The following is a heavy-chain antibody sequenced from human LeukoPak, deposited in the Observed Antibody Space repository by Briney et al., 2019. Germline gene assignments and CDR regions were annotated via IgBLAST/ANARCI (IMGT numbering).Heavy chain of an antibody. J-gene: IGHJ5*02. CDR3: ARGRWFDP. CDR2: TYDSGST. V-gene: IGHV4-61*08. Sequence: TLSLTCTVSGGSVSSGGYYWSWIRQAPGKRLEWIAYTYDSGSTSYNPSLQSRVPISVDTSKTQFSLKLSSGTAADTAVYYCARGRWFDPWGQGTLVTVSS. CDR1: GGSVSSGGYY.